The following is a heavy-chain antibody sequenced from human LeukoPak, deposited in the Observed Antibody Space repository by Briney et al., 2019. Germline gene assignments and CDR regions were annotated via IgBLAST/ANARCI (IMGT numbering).Heavy chain of an antibody. CDR1: GFTFTDFY. V-gene: IGHV3-11*06. Sequence: GGSLRLSCAASGFTFTDFYMSWIRQAPGKGLEWLSDISRSSTDTNYADSVKGRFTISRDNAKNSLFLQLNSLRAEDTAVYYCARKTYYYDSGSYSKSYYFDYWGQGTLVTVSS. D-gene: IGHD3-10*01. J-gene: IGHJ4*02. CDR2: ISRSSTDT. CDR3: ARKTYYYDSGSYSKSYYFDY.